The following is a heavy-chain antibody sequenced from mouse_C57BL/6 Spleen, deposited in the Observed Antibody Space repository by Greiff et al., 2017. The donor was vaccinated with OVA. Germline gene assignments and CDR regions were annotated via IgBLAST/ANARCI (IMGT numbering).Heavy chain of an antibody. J-gene: IGHJ1*03. CDR1: GYTFTSYW. V-gene: IGHV1-64*01. CDR2: IHPNSGST. Sequence: QVQLQQPGAELVKPGASVKLSCKASGYTFTSYWMHWVKQRPGQGLEWIGMIHPNSGSTNYNEKFKSKATLTVDKSSSTAYMQLSSLTSEDSAVYYCARGEELSWYFDVWGTGTTVTVSS. D-gene: IGHD1-1*02. CDR3: ARGEELSWYFDV.